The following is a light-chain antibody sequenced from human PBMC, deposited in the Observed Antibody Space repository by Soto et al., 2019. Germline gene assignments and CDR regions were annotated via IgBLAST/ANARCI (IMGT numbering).Light chain of an antibody. Sequence: EIVMTQSPATLSVSPGERATLSCRASQSVSSDLAWYHQKPGQAPRLLIYGASTRATGIPARFSGSGSGAEFTLTISSLQSEDFAVYYCQQYGNSPTFGEGTRLEIK. CDR3: QQYGNSPT. CDR1: QSVSSD. J-gene: IGKJ5*01. CDR2: GAS. V-gene: IGKV3D-15*02.